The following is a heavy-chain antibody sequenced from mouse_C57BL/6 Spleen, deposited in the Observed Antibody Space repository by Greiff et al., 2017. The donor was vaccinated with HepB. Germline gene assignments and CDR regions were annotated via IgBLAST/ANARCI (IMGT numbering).Heavy chain of an antibody. V-gene: IGHV5-9-1*02. CDR2: ISSGGDYI. D-gene: IGHD2-12*01. J-gene: IGHJ3*01. Sequence: EVQGVGSGEGLVKPGGSLKLSCAASGFTFSSYAMSWVRQTPEKRLEWVAYISSGGDYIYYADTVKGRFTISRDNARNTLYLQMSSLKSEDTAMYYCTRGHSSPWFAYWGQGTLVTVSA. CDR1: GFTFSSYA. CDR3: TRGHSSPWFAY.